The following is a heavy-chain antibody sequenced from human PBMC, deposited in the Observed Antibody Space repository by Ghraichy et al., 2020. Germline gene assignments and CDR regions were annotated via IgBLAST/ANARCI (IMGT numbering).Heavy chain of an antibody. V-gene: IGHV4-38-2*02. CDR1: GYSISSGYY. Sequence: SETLSLTCTVSGYSISSGYYWGWIRQPPGKGLEWIGSIYHSGSTYYNPSLKSRVTISVDTSKNQFSLKLSSVTAADTAVYYCARVVQESYTVAHFDYWGQGTLVTVSS. CDR3: ARVVQESYTVAHFDY. J-gene: IGHJ4*02. CDR2: IYHSGST. D-gene: IGHD1-26*01.